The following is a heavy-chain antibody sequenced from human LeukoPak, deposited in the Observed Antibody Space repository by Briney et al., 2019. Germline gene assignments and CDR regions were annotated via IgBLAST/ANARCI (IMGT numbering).Heavy chain of an antibody. CDR1: GGSISTYY. V-gene: IGHV4-4*07. D-gene: IGHD6-19*01. Sequence: SETLPLTCTVSGGSISTYYWSWIRQPASKGLEWIGRIYTSGSTNYNPSLKSRVTMSVDTSKNQFSLKLTSVTAADTAVYYCARDLIAVAGTEAFDIWGQGTMVTVSS. J-gene: IGHJ3*02. CDR2: IYTSGST. CDR3: ARDLIAVAGTEAFDI.